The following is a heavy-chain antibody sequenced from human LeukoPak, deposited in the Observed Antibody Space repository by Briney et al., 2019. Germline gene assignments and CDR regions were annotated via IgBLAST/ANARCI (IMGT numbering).Heavy chain of an antibody. J-gene: IGHJ6*03. V-gene: IGHV3-30*03. D-gene: IGHD6-19*01. CDR3: ARGIKNSSGWTYYYYYMDV. Sequence: PGRSLRLSCAASGFTFSSYGMHWVRQAPGKGLEWVAVISYDGSNKYYADSVKGRFTISRDNSKNTLYLQMNSLRAEDTAVYYCARGIKNSSGWTYYYYYMDVWGKGTTVTVSS. CDR1: GFTFSSYG. CDR2: ISYDGSNK.